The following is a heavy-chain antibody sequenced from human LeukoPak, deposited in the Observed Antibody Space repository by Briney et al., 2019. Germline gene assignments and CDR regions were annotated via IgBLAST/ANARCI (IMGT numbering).Heavy chain of an antibody. V-gene: IGHV4-30-2*01. J-gene: IGHJ5*02. CDR2: IFHSGHS. D-gene: IGHD3-10*01. CDR3: ARELWFVNAPGSWFDP. Sequence: SQTLSLTCAVSGDSISSGDYSWSWIRQPSGKGLEWIGYIFHSGHSFYNPSLKSRITISVDKSKNQFSLRLTSVTAADTAVYYCARELWFVNAPGSWFDPWGQGTLVAVSS. CDR1: GDSISSGDYS.